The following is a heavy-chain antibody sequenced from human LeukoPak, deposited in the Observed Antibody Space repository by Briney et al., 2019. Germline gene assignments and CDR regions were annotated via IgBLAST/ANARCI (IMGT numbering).Heavy chain of an antibody. J-gene: IGHJ4*02. CDR2: IYHSGST. Sequence: SETLSLTCTVSGGSISSGGYYWSWIRQPPGKGLEWIGYIYHSGSTYYNPSLKSRVTISVDRSKNQFSLKLSSVTAADTAVYYCARDRGYSGYDYGGFDYWGQGTLVTVSS. CDR1: GGSISSGGYY. D-gene: IGHD5-12*01. V-gene: IGHV4-30-2*01. CDR3: ARDRGYSGYDYGGFDY.